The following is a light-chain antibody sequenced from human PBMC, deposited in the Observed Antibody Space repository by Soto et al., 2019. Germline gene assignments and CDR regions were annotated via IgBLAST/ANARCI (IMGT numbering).Light chain of an antibody. J-gene: IGLJ2*01. V-gene: IGLV1-44*01. Sequence: QSVLTQPPSASGTPGQRVTISCSGSSSNIGSNTVNWYQQLPVAAPKLLIHNNDQRPSGVPDRFSGSKSGTSASLAISGLQSEDEADYYCAAWDDSLNGVIFGGGTKLTVL. CDR3: AAWDDSLNGVI. CDR1: SSNIGSNT. CDR2: NND.